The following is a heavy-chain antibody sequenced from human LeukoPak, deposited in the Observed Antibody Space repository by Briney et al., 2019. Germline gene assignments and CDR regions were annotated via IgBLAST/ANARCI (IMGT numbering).Heavy chain of an antibody. J-gene: IGHJ4*02. D-gene: IGHD3-22*01. Sequence: ASVKVSCKASGYTSTSYYMHWVRQAPGQGLEWMGIISPSGGSTSYAQKFQGRVTMTRDMSTSTVYMELSSLRSEDTAVYYCARGGYYDSSGYSFDYWGQGTLVTVSS. CDR1: GYTSTSYY. V-gene: IGHV1-46*01. CDR3: ARGGYYDSSGYSFDY. CDR2: ISPSGGST.